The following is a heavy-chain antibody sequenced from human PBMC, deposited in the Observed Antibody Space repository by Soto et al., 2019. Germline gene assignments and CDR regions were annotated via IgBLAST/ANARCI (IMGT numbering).Heavy chain of an antibody. CDR2: IYYSGST. CDR1: GGSISSYY. CDR3: ARDHRGSYYFDY. Sequence: SETLSLTCTVSGGSISSYYWSWIRQPPGKGLEWIGYIYYSGSTNYNPSLKSRVTISVDTSKNQFSLKLSSVTAADTAVYYCARDHRGSYYFDYWGQGTLVTVSS. D-gene: IGHD1-26*01. J-gene: IGHJ4*02. V-gene: IGHV4-59*01.